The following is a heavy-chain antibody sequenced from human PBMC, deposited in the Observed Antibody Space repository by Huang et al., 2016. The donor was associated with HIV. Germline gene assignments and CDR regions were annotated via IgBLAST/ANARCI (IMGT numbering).Heavy chain of an antibody. CDR3: ARGRGDARGFLGLDF. V-gene: IGHV4-34*01. J-gene: IGHJ4*02. CDR1: GGSFSGPN. Sequence: QVQLHQWGAGLLKPSETLSLTCAVYGGSFSGPNWTWIRQTPGMGLAWIGEINQSGRTNYSPALKRRVTISLDTSKNQFSLRLRSVTAADTAVYYCARGRGDARGFLGLDFWGQGTLVTVSS. CDR2: INQSGRT. D-gene: IGHD3-16*01.